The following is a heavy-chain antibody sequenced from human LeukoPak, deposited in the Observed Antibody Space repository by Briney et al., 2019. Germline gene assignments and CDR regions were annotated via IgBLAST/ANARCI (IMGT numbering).Heavy chain of an antibody. D-gene: IGHD2-8*01. J-gene: IGHJ6*02. CDR1: GDSISNYY. CDR3: ARMYAGLYYYGMEV. CDR2: MYYSGST. V-gene: IGHV4-59*08. Sequence: PSGTLSLTCAVSGDSISNYYWNWIRQPPGKGLEWIGYMYYSGSTNSNPSLKSRVTMSVDTSKNQFSLKLSSVTAADTAVYYCARMYAGLYYYGMEVWGQGTTVTVSS.